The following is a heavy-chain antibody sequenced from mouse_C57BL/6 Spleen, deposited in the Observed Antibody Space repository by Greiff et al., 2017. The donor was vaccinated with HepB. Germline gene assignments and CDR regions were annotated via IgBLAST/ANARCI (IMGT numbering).Heavy chain of an antibody. CDR3: TRGATVWYFDV. Sequence: VQLKQSGTVLARPGASVKMSCKTSGYTFTSYWMHWVKQRPGQGLEWIGAIYPGNSDTSYNQKFKGKAKLTAVTSASTAYMELSSLTNEDSAVCYCTRGATVWYFDVWGTGTTVTVSS. D-gene: IGHD1-1*01. CDR1: GYTFTSYW. CDR2: IYPGNSDT. J-gene: IGHJ1*03. V-gene: IGHV1-5*01.